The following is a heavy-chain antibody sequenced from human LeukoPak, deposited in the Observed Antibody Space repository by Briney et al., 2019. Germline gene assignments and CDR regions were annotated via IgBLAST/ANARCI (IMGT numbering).Heavy chain of an antibody. CDR2: ISAYNGNT. Sequence: ASVKVSCKASGYTFTSYGISWVRPAPGQGLEWMGWISAYNGNTNYAQKLQGRVTMATDTSTSTAYMELRSRRSDDTAVYYCARDRWGDYYYYYGMDVWGQGTTVTVSS. CDR3: ARDRWGDYYYYYGMDV. J-gene: IGHJ6*02. CDR1: GYTFTSYG. V-gene: IGHV1-18*01. D-gene: IGHD4-23*01.